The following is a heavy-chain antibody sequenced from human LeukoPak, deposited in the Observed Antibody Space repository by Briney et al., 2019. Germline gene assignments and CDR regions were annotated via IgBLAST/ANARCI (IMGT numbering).Heavy chain of an antibody. CDR3: ARDNWNYGSSMDV. V-gene: IGHV4-59*01. D-gene: IGHD1-7*01. Sequence: PSETLSLTCTVSGGSISSYYWSWIRQPPGKGLEWIGYIYYSGSTNYNPSLKSRVTISVDTSKNQFSLKLSSVTAADMAVYYCARDNWNYGSSMDVWGQGTTVTVSS. J-gene: IGHJ6*02. CDR2: IYYSGST. CDR1: GGSISSYY.